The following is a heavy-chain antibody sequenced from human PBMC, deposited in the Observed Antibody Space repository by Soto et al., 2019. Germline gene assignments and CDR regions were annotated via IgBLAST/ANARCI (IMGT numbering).Heavy chain of an antibody. CDR3: ARGDVSTSGWNLDS. D-gene: IGHD2-2*01. V-gene: IGHV1-46*03. CDR1: GYTFTSRY. Sequence: QVQLVQTGAEVRKPGASVKLSCKTSGYTFTSRYLHWVRQGPGQGLEWMGKIDPRGGGGRYAQKLPGRITIIPGASTETVYMELKTLTFEDTAVYYCARGDVSTSGWNLDSWGQGTLVTVSS. CDR2: IDPRGGGG. J-gene: IGHJ5*01.